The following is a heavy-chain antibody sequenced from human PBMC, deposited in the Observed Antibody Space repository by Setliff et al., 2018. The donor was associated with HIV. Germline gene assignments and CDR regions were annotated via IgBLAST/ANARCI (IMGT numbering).Heavy chain of an antibody. Sequence: PSETLSLTCTVSSHSIVTSYWSWIRQPPGKGLEWIGSIYYSGSTHYNPSLKSRVTVSKDTTKNQLSLRLSSVTAADTAVYYCARQIWNESPGYGFDPWGQGTLVTVS. V-gene: IGHV4-39*01. CDR1: SHSIVTSY. D-gene: IGHD3-22*01. CDR2: IYYSGST. CDR3: ARQIWNESPGYGFDP. J-gene: IGHJ5*02.